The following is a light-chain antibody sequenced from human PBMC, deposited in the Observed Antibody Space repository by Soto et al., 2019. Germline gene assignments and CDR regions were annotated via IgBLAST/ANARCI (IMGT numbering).Light chain of an antibody. CDR1: SNDVGGYKY. J-gene: IGLJ2*01. CDR3: ISYTSSNTHYVR. CDR2: EVT. V-gene: IGLV2-14*01. Sequence: QSVLTKPASVSGSPGQSITISCTGTSNDVGGYKYVSWYQQHPGKAPKLIIDEVTDRPSGVSNRFSGSKSGNTASLTISGIQAEDEADYYCISYTSSNTHYVRIDGGTKLTVL.